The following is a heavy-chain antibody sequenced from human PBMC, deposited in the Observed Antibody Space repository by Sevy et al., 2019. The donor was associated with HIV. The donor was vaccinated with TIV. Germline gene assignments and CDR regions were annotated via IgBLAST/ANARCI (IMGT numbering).Heavy chain of an antibody. Sequence: ASVKVSCKVSGYTLNEFSMHWVRQAPGKGLEWMTTFDPEDGDPEDGKTIYAQKFLGRVTLTEDTSTDTAYMELSSLRSEDTAVYYCATTKDYYDSSGYPFDYWGQGTLVTVSS. CDR3: ATTKDYYDSSGYPFDY. J-gene: IGHJ4*02. CDR2: FDPEDGDPEDGKT. D-gene: IGHD3-22*01. V-gene: IGHV1-24*01. CDR1: GYTLNEFS.